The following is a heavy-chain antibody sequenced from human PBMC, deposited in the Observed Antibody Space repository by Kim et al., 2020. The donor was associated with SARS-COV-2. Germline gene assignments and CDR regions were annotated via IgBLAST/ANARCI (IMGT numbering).Heavy chain of an antibody. Sequence: GGSLRLSCAASGFTFSSYAMHWVRQAPGKGLEWVAVISYDGSNKYYADSVKGRFTISRDNSKNTLYLQMNSLRAEDTAVYYCARPRDPGLYWYFDLWGRGTLVPVSS. V-gene: IGHV3-30*04. J-gene: IGHJ2*01. CDR3: ARPRDPGLYWYFDL. CDR2: ISYDGSNK. CDR1: GFTFSSYA.